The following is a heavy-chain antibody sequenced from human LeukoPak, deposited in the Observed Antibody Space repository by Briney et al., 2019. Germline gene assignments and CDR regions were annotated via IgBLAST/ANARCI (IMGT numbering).Heavy chain of an antibody. CDR1: GGSISSYC. D-gene: IGHD1-26*01. J-gene: IGHJ4*02. CDR3: ARDRFEGATDY. CDR2: IYYSGST. Sequence: SETLPLTCTVSGGSISSYCWSWIRQPPGKGLEWIGYIYYSGSTNYNPSLKSRVTISVDTSKNQFSLKLSSVTAADTAVYYCARDRFEGATDYWGQGTLVTVSS. V-gene: IGHV4-59*01.